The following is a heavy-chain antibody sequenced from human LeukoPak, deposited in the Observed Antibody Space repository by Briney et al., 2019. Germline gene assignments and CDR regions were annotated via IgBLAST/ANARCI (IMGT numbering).Heavy chain of an antibody. V-gene: IGHV3-7*01. Sequence: PGGSLRLSCVASGITFRNYWMSWVRQAPGKGLEWVANINPDGSTENYVPSVKGRFTLSRDNARNSLSLQMNSLRAEDTAVYYCATEPGMGYAFDIWGRGTMVTVSS. CDR2: INPDGSTE. J-gene: IGHJ3*02. CDR1: GITFRNYW. CDR3: ATEPGMGYAFDI. D-gene: IGHD1-26*01.